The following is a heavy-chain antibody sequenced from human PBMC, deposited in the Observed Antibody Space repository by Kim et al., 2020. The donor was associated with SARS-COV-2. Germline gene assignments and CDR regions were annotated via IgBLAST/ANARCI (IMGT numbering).Heavy chain of an antibody. D-gene: IGHD3-10*01. J-gene: IGHJ5*02. CDR1: GGTFSSYA. CDR3: ARVPPGGSGSYYSEGWFNP. Sequence: SVKVSCKASGGTFSSYAISWVRQAPGQGLEWMGRIISIIGIANYAQKFQGRVTITADKSTSTAYMELSSLRSEDTAVYYCARVPPGGSGSYYSEGWFNPWGQGTLVTVSS. CDR2: IISIIGIA. V-gene: IGHV1-69*04.